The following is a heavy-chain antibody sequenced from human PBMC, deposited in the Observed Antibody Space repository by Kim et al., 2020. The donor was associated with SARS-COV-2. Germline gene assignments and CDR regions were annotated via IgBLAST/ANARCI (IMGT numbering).Heavy chain of an antibody. CDR2: T. Sequence: TWYVDSVKGRFTISRDNTRNSLYLQMDSLRPEDTAVYFCARDPAHGACDIWGQGTMVTVSS. J-gene: IGHJ3*02. CDR3: ARDPAHGACDI. V-gene: IGHV3-7*01.